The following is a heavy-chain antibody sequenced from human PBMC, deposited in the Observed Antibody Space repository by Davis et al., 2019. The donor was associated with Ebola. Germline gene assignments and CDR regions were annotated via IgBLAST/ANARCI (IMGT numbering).Heavy chain of an antibody. Sequence: GGSLRLSCAASGVTFSGSAMHWVRQASGKGLEWVGRIRSQANSYATAYAASVKGRFTISRDDSKNTAYLQMNSLKTEDTAVYYCSGTSSSGDVWGQGTTVTVSS. CDR2: IRSQANSYAT. J-gene: IGHJ6*02. V-gene: IGHV3-73*01. CDR1: GVTFSGSA. D-gene: IGHD2-2*01. CDR3: SGTSSSGDV.